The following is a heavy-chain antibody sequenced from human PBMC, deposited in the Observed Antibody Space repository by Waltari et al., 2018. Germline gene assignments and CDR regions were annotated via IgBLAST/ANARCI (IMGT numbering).Heavy chain of an antibody. V-gene: IGHV3-53*01. CDR3: TSDHGLSWPLD. Sequence: EVHLVESGGGLVHPGDSVRLSCAASGVIVSTNYISWVRQPPGKGLEWVSVIYRGGETYYADSVKGRFTISRDNSKNTLDLQMNNVRAEDTAVYYCTSDHGLSWPLDWGQGTMVTVSS. CDR2: IYRGGET. D-gene: IGHD6-13*01. CDR1: GVIVSTNY. J-gene: IGHJ4*02.